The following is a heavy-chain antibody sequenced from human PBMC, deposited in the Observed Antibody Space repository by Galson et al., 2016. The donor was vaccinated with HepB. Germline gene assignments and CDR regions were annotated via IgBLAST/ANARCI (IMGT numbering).Heavy chain of an antibody. Sequence: SLRLSCAASGFTFSTSVMSWVRQAPGKVLEWVSTVTGNGGATYYADSVKGRFTISRDKSKNTLYLQMNSLRVEDTAVYYCAKRGVGSEIYYLEYWGQGTLVTVSS. D-gene: IGHD1-26*01. CDR1: GFTFSTSV. CDR3: AKRGVGSEIYYLEY. J-gene: IGHJ4*02. V-gene: IGHV3-23*01. CDR2: VTGNGGAT.